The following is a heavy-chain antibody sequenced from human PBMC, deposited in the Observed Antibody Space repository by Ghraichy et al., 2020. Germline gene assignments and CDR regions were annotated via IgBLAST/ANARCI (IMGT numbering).Heavy chain of an antibody. CDR1: GFTFSSYA. CDR3: AKVGRFLEWLHLDY. V-gene: IGHV3-23*01. Sequence: GESLNISCAASGFTFSSYAMSWVRQAPGKGLEWVSAISGSGGSTYYADSVKGRFTISRDNSKNTLYLQMNSLRAEDTAVYYCAKVGRFLEWLHLDYWGQGTLVTVSS. D-gene: IGHD3-3*01. CDR2: ISGSGGST. J-gene: IGHJ4*02.